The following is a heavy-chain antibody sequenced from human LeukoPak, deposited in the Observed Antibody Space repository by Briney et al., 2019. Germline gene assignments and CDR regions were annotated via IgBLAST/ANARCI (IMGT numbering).Heavy chain of an antibody. J-gene: IGHJ4*02. Sequence: SETLSLTCTVSGTFVSGFYWTWIRQPPGKGLEWIGFIYSTGTTSYNSSLQSRVSISVDTSKNQFSLKLKSVIDADTAIYYCAGRWRGTLDYWGRGALVAVSS. D-gene: IGHD5-24*01. CDR3: AGRWRGTLDY. CDR1: GTFVSGFY. CDR2: IYSTGTT. V-gene: IGHV4-4*09.